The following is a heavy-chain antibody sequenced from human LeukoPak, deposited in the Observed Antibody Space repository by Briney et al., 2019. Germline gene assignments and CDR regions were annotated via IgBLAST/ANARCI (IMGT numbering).Heavy chain of an antibody. CDR3: ARDGSTPGAFDI. J-gene: IGHJ3*02. D-gene: IGHD1-1*01. CDR1: GGSISSSGYY. CDR2: IYYSGST. Sequence: SQTLSLTCTVSGGSISSSGYYWSWIRQYPGKGLEWIGYIYYSGSTHYNPPLKSRVTISVDTSKSQFSLKLSSVTAADTAVYYCARDGSTPGAFDIWGQGTMVTVSS. V-gene: IGHV4-31*03.